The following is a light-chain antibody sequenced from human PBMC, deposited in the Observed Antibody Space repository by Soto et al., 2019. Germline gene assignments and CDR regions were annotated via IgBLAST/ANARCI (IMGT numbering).Light chain of an antibody. CDR1: SSDVGRYNY. CDR3: SSYADNDNLL. V-gene: IGLV2-8*01. CDR2: DVI. J-gene: IGLJ2*01. Sequence: QSALTQPPSASGSPGQSVTISCTGTSSDVGRYNYVSWYQQHPGKAPKLMLYDVIKRPSGVPGRFSGSKSGNTASLTVSGLQAEDGADYYCSSYADNDNLLFGGGTKVTVL.